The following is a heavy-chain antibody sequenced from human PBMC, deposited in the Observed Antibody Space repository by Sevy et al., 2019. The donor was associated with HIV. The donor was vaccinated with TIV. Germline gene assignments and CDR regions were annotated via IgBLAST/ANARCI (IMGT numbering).Heavy chain of an antibody. Sequence: GGSLRLSCTASGFPFSSYEMNWVRQAPGKGLEWVSYITNSGTTNYYSDSVRGRFTISRDNARNSRHLQLNSLRAADSAVYYCARDLPASATSVAHFDCWGQGTLVTVSS. D-gene: IGHD4-17*01. V-gene: IGHV3-48*03. CDR1: GFPFSSYE. CDR2: ITNSGTTN. J-gene: IGHJ4*02. CDR3: ARDLPASATSVAHFDC.